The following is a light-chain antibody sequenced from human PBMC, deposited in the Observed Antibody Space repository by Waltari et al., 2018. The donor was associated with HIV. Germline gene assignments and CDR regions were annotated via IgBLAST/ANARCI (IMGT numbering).Light chain of an antibody. V-gene: IGLV1-40*01. CDR1: SSNIAAGYD. CDR3: QSYDSSLSGPWV. CDR2: GNS. Sequence: QSVLTQPPSVSGAPGQRVTISRTGSSSNIAAGYDVHWYQQLPGTAPKLLIYGNSNRPSGVPDRFSGSKSGTSASLAITGLQAEDEADYYCQSYDSSLSGPWVFGGGTKLTVL. J-gene: IGLJ3*02.